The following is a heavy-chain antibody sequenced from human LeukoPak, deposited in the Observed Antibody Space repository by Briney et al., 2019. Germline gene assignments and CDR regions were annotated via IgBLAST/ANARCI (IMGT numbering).Heavy chain of an antibody. CDR3: ARDPRLSSGYSTGILWYFDL. CDR1: GATFTDYY. CDR2: INPNGGST. J-gene: IGHJ2*01. V-gene: IGHV1-46*01. D-gene: IGHD3-22*01. Sequence: GASVKVSCKASGATFTDYYMHWVRQAPEQGLEWMGIINPNGGSTSYAQKFQGRVTMTRDTSTSTVFMELSSLRSEDTAVYYCARDPRLSSGYSTGILWYFDLWGRGTLVTVSS.